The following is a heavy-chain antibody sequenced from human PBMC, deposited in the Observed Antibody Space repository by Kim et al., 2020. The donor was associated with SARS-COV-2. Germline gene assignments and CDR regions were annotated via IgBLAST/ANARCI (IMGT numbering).Heavy chain of an antibody. V-gene: IGHV1-69*13. Sequence: SVKVSCKASGGTFSGYAISWVRQAPGQGLEWMGGIIPIFGTANYAQKFQGRVTITADESTSTAYMELSSLRSEDTAVYYCARVGYYDSSGYYYLDWGQGTLVTVSS. CDR3: ARVGYYDSSGYYYLD. CDR1: GGTFSGYA. D-gene: IGHD3-22*01. CDR2: IIPIFGTA. J-gene: IGHJ4*02.